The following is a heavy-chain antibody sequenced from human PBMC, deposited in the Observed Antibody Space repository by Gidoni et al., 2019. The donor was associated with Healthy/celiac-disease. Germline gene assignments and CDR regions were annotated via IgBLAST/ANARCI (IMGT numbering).Heavy chain of an antibody. CDR1: GFPFDDYA. J-gene: IGHJ5*02. D-gene: IGHD4-4*01. Sequence: EVQLVESGGGLVQPGRSLRRSCAASGFPFDDYARHWVRQAPGKGLEWVSGISWNSGSIGYADSVKGRFTISRDNAKNSLYLQMNSLRAEDTALYYCAKGSYSEDWFDPWGQGTLVTVSS. CDR2: ISWNSGSI. CDR3: AKGSYSEDWFDP. V-gene: IGHV3-9*01.